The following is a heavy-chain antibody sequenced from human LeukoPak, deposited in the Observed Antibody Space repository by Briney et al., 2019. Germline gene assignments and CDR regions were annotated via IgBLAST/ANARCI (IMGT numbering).Heavy chain of an antibody. D-gene: IGHD4-17*01. CDR1: GFTFSSYG. CDR2: TQNDGSNK. V-gene: IGHV3-30*02. CDR3: IVTTVTGGFDY. Sequence: GGSLRLSCAASGFTFSSYGMHWVRQAPGKGLEWVAFTQNDGSNKFYADSVKGRFTISRDNSKNTLYLQMNSLRAEDTAVYYCIVTTVTGGFDYWGQGTLVTVSS. J-gene: IGHJ4*02.